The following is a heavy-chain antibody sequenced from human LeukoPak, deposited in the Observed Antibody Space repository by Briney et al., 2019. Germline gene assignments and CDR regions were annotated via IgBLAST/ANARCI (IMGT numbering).Heavy chain of an antibody. V-gene: IGHV3-66*01. J-gene: IGHJ6*02. CDR1: GFTFSNYA. CDR3: ARDTVDSYYYYGMDV. Sequence: GGSLRLSCAASGFTFSNYAMNWVRQAPGKGLEWVSVIYSGGSTYYADSVKGRFTISRDNSKNTLYLQMNSLRAEDTAVYYCARDTVDSYYYYGMDVWGQGTTVTVSS. CDR2: IYSGGST.